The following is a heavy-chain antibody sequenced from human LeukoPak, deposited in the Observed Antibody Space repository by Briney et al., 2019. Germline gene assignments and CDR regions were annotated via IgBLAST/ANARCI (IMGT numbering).Heavy chain of an antibody. CDR2: ISANNGHT. D-gene: IGHD2-2*02. V-gene: IGHV1-18*01. J-gene: IGHJ4*02. CDR1: GYTFTRHG. Sequence: ASVKVSCKASGYTFTRHGISWVRQAPGQGLEWMGWISANNGHTNYAQKLQGRVTMTTETSTNTAYMELRSLRSDDTAVYYCAREIPYYFDYWGQGTLVTVSS. CDR3: AREIPYYFDY.